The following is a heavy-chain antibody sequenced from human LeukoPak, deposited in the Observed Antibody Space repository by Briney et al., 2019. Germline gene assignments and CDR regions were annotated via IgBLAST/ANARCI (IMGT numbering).Heavy chain of an antibody. J-gene: IGHJ4*02. V-gene: IGHV4-4*07. CDR2: IYTSGST. CDR3: ARSRKSSGWDNPDY. Sequence: PSETLSLTCTVSGGSISSYYWSWIRQLAGKGLEWIGRIYTSGSTNYNPSLKSRVTISVDTSKNQFSLKLSSVTAADTAVYYCARSRKSSGWDNPDYWGQGTLVTVSS. D-gene: IGHD6-19*01. CDR1: GGSISSYY.